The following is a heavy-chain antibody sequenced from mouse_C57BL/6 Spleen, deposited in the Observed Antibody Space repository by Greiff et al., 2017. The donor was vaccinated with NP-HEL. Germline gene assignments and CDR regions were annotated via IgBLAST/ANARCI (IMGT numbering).Heavy chain of an antibody. CDR2: ISDGGSYT. J-gene: IGHJ3*01. CDR1: GFTFSSYA. Sequence: EVKLMESGGGLVKPGGSLKLSCAASGFTFSSYAMSWVRQTPEKRLEWVATISDGGSYTYYPDNVKGRFTISRDNAKNNLYLQMSQLKSEDTAMYYCARGDYYGNPWFAYWGKGTLVTVSA. CDR3: ARGDYYGNPWFAY. D-gene: IGHD2-1*01. V-gene: IGHV5-4*03.